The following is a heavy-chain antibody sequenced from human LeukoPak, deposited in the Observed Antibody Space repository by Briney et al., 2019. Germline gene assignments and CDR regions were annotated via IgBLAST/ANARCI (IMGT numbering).Heavy chain of an antibody. J-gene: IGHJ6*03. V-gene: IGHV4-59*01. CDR3: ARNRIAATKEDYYYHMDV. Sequence: SETLSLTCTVSGGSISSYYWSWIRQPPGKGLEWIGYIYYSGSTNYNPSLKSRVTISVDTSKNQFSLKLSSVTAADTAVYYCARNRIAATKEDYYYHMDVWAKGPRSPSP. CDR1: GGSISSYY. CDR2: IYYSGST. D-gene: IGHD5-12*01.